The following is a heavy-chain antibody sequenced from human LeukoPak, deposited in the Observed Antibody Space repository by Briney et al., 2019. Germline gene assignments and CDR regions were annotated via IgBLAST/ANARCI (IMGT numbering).Heavy chain of an antibody. Sequence: PGGSLRLSCAASGFTFSSYWMNWVRQAPGKGLEWVANIKQDGSEIYYVDSVKGRFTISRDNAKNSLYLQMNSLRAEDTAVYYCVRDKLTGASRLDYWGQGTLLTVSS. V-gene: IGHV3-7*03. J-gene: IGHJ4*02. CDR1: GFTFSSYW. CDR2: IKQDGSEI. CDR3: VRDKLTGASRLDY. D-gene: IGHD7-27*01.